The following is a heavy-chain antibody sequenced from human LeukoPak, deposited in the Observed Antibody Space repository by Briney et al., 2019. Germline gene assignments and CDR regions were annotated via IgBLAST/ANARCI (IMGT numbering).Heavy chain of an antibody. CDR2: VHNSGTT. D-gene: IGHD1-14*01. Sequence: SETLSLTCTVSGGSTSSYYWSWIRQPPGKGLERIGNVHNSGTTNYNPSLKSRVTILLDRAKNQFSLKLTSMTAADTAVYFCAVGPNHYYFDDWGQGTLVTVSS. J-gene: IGHJ4*02. CDR1: GGSTSSYY. CDR3: AVGPNHYYFDD. V-gene: IGHV4-59*01.